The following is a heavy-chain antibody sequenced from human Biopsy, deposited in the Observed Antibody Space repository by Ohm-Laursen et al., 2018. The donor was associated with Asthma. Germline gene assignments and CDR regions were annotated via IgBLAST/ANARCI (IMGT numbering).Heavy chain of an antibody. CDR1: GGSISSYY. CDR2: IYYSGST. D-gene: IGHD6-6*01. J-gene: IGHJ4*02. Sequence: GTLSLTCTVSGGSISSYYWSWIRQPPGKGLEWIGYIYYSGSTNYNPSLKSRVTISVDTSENQFSLKLSSVTAADTAVYYCARGGWGQLGLGYWGQGTLVTVSS. CDR3: ARGGWGQLGLGY. V-gene: IGHV4-59*01.